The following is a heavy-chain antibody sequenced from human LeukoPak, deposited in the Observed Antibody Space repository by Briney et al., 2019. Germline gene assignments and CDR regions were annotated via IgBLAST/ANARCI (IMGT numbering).Heavy chain of an antibody. D-gene: IGHD6-19*01. V-gene: IGHV4-34*01. CDR3: ARDPGIAVAGWVRWFDP. CDR1: GGSFSGYY. CDR2: INHSGSA. J-gene: IGHJ5*02. Sequence: SETLSLTCAVYGGSFSGYYWSWIRQPPGKGLEWIGEINHSGSANYNPSLKSRVTISVDTSKNQFSLKLSSVTAADTAVYYCARDPGIAVAGWVRWFDPWGQGTLVTVSS.